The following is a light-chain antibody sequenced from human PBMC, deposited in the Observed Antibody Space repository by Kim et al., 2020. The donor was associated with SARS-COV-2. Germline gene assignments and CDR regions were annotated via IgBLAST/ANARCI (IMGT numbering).Light chain of an antibody. CDR3: QAWDSRSVV. Sequence: EAPGQTATITCSGDNLGEKYVCWYQQKAGQSPVLVIYQDDLRPSGIPERLAGSTSGNTATLTISGTQAMDEADYYCQAWDSRSVVFGGGTQLTVL. CDR1: NLGEKY. J-gene: IGLJ2*01. V-gene: IGLV3-1*01. CDR2: QDD.